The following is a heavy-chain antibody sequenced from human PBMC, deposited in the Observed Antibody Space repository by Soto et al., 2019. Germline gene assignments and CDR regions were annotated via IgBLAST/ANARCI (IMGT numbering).Heavy chain of an antibody. V-gene: IGHV3-23*01. CDR3: AKDRRAPITIFWRADAFDI. CDR2: ISGSGGST. Sequence: EVQLLESGGGLVQPGGSLRLSCAASGFTFSSYAMSWVRQAPGKGLEWVSAISGSGGSTYYADSVKGRFTISRDNSKNTLYLQMNSLRAEDTAVYYCAKDRRAPITIFWRADAFDIWGQGTMVTVSS. D-gene: IGHD3-9*01. J-gene: IGHJ3*02. CDR1: GFTFSSYA.